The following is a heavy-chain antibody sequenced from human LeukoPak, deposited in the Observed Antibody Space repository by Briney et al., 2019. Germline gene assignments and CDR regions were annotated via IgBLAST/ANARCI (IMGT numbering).Heavy chain of an antibody. V-gene: IGHV4-34*09. J-gene: IGHJ5*02. CDR3: LRSCGAIPGFANWFDP. CDR2: VNHSGST. CDR1: GGSLSRYY. D-gene: IGHD2-21*01. Sequence: PSDTLSLTCADYGGSLSRYYWRWLRQPPGKGLDWIGEVNHSGSTNYNPSLKSQLSKSVDTPKNQSSLALRSVTASATSLYDSLRSCGAIPGFANWFDPWGQGTLVIVSS.